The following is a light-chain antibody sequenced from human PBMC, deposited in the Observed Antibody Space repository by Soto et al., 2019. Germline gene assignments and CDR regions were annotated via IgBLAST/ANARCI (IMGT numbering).Light chain of an antibody. V-gene: IGKV3-20*01. CDR3: QQYGSSPLT. Sequence: DIVLTQSPGTVSLSPGERATLSCRASQSVSSGYLAWYQQKPGQAPRLLIYGVSSRATGIPDRFSGSGSGTDFTLTISRLEPEDFAVYYCQQYGSSPLTFVQGTKVEIK. J-gene: IGKJ1*01. CDR2: GVS. CDR1: QSVSSGY.